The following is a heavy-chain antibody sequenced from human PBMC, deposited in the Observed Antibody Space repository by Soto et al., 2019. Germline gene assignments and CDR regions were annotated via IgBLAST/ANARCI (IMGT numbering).Heavy chain of an antibody. D-gene: IGHD3-10*01. J-gene: IGHJ4*02. V-gene: IGHV4-38-2*01. CDR1: GYSISSGYY. CDR2: IYHSGST. Sequence: PSETLSLTCAVSGYSISSGYYWGWIRQPPGKGLEWIGSIYHSGSTYYNPSLKSRVTISVDTSKNQFSLKLSPVTAADTAVYYCARHTFMVRGVIIRESKFDYWGQGTLVTVSS. CDR3: ARHTFMVRGVIIRESKFDY.